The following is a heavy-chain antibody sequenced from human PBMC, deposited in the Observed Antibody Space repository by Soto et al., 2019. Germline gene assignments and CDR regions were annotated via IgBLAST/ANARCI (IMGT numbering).Heavy chain of an antibody. CDR3: ARHGEGGFDY. J-gene: IGHJ4*02. CDR1: GFTVSSNH. Sequence: GGSLRLSCAASGFTVSSNHMSWVRQAPGKGLEWVSIIYSGGSTNYADSVKGRFTISRDNSKNALYFQMNSLRAEDTAVYYCARHGEGGFDYWGQGTLVTVSS. CDR2: IYSGGST. D-gene: IGHD4-17*01. V-gene: IGHV3-53*01.